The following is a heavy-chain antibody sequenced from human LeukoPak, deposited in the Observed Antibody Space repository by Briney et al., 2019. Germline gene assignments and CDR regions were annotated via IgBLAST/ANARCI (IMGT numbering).Heavy chain of an antibody. Sequence: ASVKVSCKASGYTFTSYGISWVRQAPGQGLEWMGWISAYNGNTNYAQKLQGRVTMTTDTSTSTAYMELRSLRSDDTAVYYCARDLGYYGSGSSSPNWFDPWGQGTLVTVSS. CDR1: GYTFTSYG. D-gene: IGHD3-10*01. CDR2: ISAYNGNT. CDR3: ARDLGYYGSGSSSPNWFDP. V-gene: IGHV1-18*01. J-gene: IGHJ5*02.